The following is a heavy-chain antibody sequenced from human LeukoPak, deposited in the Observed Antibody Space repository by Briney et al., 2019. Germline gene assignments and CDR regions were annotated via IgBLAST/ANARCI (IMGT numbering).Heavy chain of an antibody. J-gene: IGHJ4*02. CDR1: GFTFSSHA. CDR2: IGGSGKNT. CDR3: AKDLETINPTMD. V-gene: IGHV3-23*01. Sequence: PGGSLRLSCAASGFTFSSHAMSWVRQAPGKGLEWVSSIGGSGKNTFYADAVKGRFTISRDNSKDTLYLQMNSLRAEDTAVYYRAKDLETINPTMDWGQGTLVTVSS. D-gene: IGHD3-10*01.